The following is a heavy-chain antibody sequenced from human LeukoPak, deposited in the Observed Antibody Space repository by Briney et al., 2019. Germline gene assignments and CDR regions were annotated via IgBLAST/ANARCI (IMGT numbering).Heavy chain of an antibody. CDR3: ARRTPTYNWNDPLGYYYMDV. J-gene: IGHJ6*03. V-gene: IGHV3-7*01. D-gene: IGHD1-1*01. Sequence: GGSLRLSCAASGFTFSSYWMSWVRQAPGKGLEWVANIKQDGSEKYYVDSVKGRFTISRDNAKNSLYLQMNSLRAEDTAVYYCARRTPTYNWNDPLGYYYMDVWGKGTTVTVSS. CDR2: IKQDGSEK. CDR1: GFTFSSYW.